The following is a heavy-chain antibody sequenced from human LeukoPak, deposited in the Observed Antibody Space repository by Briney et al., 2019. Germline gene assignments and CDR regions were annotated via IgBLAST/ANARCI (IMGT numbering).Heavy chain of an antibody. D-gene: IGHD3-10*01. J-gene: IGHJ4*02. CDR2: ISYDGSDK. V-gene: IGHV3-30*04. CDR3: ARARDSESFYNPFDY. CDR1: GFTFSSHA. Sequence: GGSLRLSCAASGFTFSSHAMSWVRQAPGQGLEWVAIISYDGSDKYYAGSVKGRFTISRDNSKNTLYLQMNSLRAEDTAVYYCARARDSESFYNPFDYWGQGTLVTVSS.